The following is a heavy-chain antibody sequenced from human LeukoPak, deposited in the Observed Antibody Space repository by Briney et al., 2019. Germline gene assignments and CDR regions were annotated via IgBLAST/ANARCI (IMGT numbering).Heavy chain of an antibody. CDR1: GFAFSSYW. CDR3: ARAPDIVVVPAAASTYYYYYMDV. V-gene: IGHV3-7*01. J-gene: IGHJ6*03. CDR2: IKQDGSEK. Sequence: GGSLRLSCAPSGFAFSSYWMSWVRQAPGKGLEWVANIKQDGSEKYYVDSVKGRFTISRDNAKNSLYLQMNSLRAEDTAVYYCARAPDIVVVPAAASTYYYYYMDVWGKGTTVTVSS. D-gene: IGHD2-2*01.